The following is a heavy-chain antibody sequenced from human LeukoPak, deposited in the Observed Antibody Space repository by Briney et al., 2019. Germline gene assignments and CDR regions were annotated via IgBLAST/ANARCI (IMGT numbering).Heavy chain of an antibody. V-gene: IGHV4-59*01. J-gene: IGHJ4*02. CDR2: IYYSGST. Sequence: SETLSLTCSVSGGSIGGYYWSWIRQPPGKGLEWIGYIYYSGSTNYNPSLKSRVTISVDTSKNQFSLKLSSVTAADTAVYYCAREGLYGDYVWSLDYWGQGTLVTVSS. D-gene: IGHD4-17*01. CDR1: GGSIGGYY. CDR3: AREGLYGDYVWSLDY.